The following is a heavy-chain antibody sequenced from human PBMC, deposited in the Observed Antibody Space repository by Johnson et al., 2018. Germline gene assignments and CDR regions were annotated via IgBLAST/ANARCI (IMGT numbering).Heavy chain of an antibody. CDR2: ISYHGSNK. J-gene: IGHJ3*02. D-gene: IGHD2-15*01. CDR3: AKDRTSGGDAFDI. CDR1: GFTFSNYD. V-gene: IGHV3-30*18. Sequence: VQLVESGGGVVQXGRSLRLXCAASGFTFSNYDMDWVRQAPGKGLEWVAVISYHGSNKYYADSVKGRFTISRDNSKNTLYLQMNSRRAEDTAVYYCAKDRTSGGDAFDIWGRGTMVTVSS.